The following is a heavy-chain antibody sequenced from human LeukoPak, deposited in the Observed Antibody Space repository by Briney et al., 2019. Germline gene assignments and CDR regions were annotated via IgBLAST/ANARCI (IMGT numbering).Heavy chain of an antibody. CDR3: ARGRMYYGSGSYSYNWFDP. V-gene: IGHV4-34*01. J-gene: IGHJ5*02. Sequence: SQTLSLTCAVYGGSFSGYYWSWIRQPPGKGLEWIGEINHSGSTNYNPSLKSRVTISVDTSKNQFSLKLSSVTAADTAVYYCARGRMYYGSGSYSYNWFDPWGQGTLVTVSS. CDR1: GGSFSGYY. D-gene: IGHD3-10*01. CDR2: INHSGST.